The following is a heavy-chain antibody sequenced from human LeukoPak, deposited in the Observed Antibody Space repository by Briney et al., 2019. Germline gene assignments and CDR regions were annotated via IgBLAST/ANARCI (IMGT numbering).Heavy chain of an antibody. Sequence: GGSLRLSCAASGFTFSDYYMSWIRQAPGKGLEWVSYISSSGSTIYYADSVKGRFTISRDNAKNSLYLQMNSLRAEDTAVYYCARDGDRGSSSSELDYWGQGTLVTVSS. V-gene: IGHV3-11*04. CDR1: GFTFSDYY. CDR2: ISSSGSTI. D-gene: IGHD6-6*01. J-gene: IGHJ4*02. CDR3: ARDGDRGSSSSELDY.